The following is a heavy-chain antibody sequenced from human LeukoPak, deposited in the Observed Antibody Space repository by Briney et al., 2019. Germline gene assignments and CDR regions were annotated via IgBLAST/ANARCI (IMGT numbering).Heavy chain of an antibody. V-gene: IGHV3-23*01. J-gene: IGHJ4*02. D-gene: IGHD6-6*01. CDR1: GFTFSSYA. CDR3: ARGYSSSSEGSFDY. Sequence: GGSLRLSCAASGFTFSSYAMSWVRQAPGKGLEWVSDISTSGDSTYYADSVKGRFTISRDNSKNTLFLQMNSLRAEDTAVYYCARGYSSSSEGSFDYWGQGTLVTVSS. CDR2: ISTSGDST.